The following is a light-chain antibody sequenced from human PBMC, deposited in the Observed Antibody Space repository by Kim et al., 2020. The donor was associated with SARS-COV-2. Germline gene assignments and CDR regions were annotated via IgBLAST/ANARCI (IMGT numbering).Light chain of an antibody. CDR3: NSRDSNDNVV. Sequence: VALGQTVRISCQGDSLRSYYASWYQQKPGQAPILVCYGQHNRPSGIPDRFSGSSSGNTASLTITGTQAGDEAEYYCNSRDSNDNVVFGGGTQLTVL. CDR2: GQH. CDR1: SLRSYY. J-gene: IGLJ2*01. V-gene: IGLV3-19*01.